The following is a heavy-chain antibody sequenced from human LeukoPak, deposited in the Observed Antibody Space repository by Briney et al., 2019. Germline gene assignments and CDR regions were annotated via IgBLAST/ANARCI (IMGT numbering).Heavy chain of an antibody. CDR2: IFYSGNA. V-gene: IGHV4-39*01. D-gene: IGHD2-2*01. CDR3: VRHELVPAAMCDY. CDR1: GDSMITSNY. Sequence: SETLSLTCSVSGDSMITSNYWGWIRQSPGMGLEWIGSIFYSGNAYYNVSLRSRVTISVDTSRNQFSLKVRSVTVADTAIYYCVRHELVPAAMCDYWGQGIRVSVSS. J-gene: IGHJ4*02.